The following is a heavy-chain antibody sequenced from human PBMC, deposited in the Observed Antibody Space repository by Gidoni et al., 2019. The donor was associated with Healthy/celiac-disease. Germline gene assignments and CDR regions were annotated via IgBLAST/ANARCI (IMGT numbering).Heavy chain of an antibody. CDR2: IDWDDDK. J-gene: IGHJ4*02. Sequence: QVTLRESGPALVKPTQTPTLTCTFAGFSLSTSGMCVSWIRQPPGKPLEWLALIDWDDDKYYSTSLKTRLTISKDTSKNQVVLTMTNMDPVDTATYYCARIIAAYSGSYSPEYYFDYWGQGTLVTVSS. CDR3: ARIIAAYSGSYSPEYYFDY. V-gene: IGHV2-70*01. D-gene: IGHD1-26*01. CDR1: GFSLSTSGMC.